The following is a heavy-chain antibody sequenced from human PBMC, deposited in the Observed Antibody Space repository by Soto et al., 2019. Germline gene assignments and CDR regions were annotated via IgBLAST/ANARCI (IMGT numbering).Heavy chain of an antibody. CDR3: AKDGGAGNFYYYGADV. V-gene: IGHV3-23*01. D-gene: IGHD3-16*01. CDR1: GFTFGNYA. CDR2: ISDSGGGT. Sequence: PGGSLRLSCAASGFTFGNYAMTWVRQAPGKGLECVSRISDSGGGTYYADSVKGRFTISRDNSKTLYLQMNSLRREDTAVYYCAKDGGAGNFYYYGADVWGQGTTVTVSS. J-gene: IGHJ6*02.